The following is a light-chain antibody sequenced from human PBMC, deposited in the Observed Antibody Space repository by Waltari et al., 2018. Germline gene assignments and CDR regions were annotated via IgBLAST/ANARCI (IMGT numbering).Light chain of an antibody. CDR1: QSVGSTF. Sequence: IVLTQSPGTLSLSPGETATLSCRATQSVGSTFLAWHQQKPGQAPRLLIYGASTRAPGTPDRFRGSGSGTDVTLTITRLEPEDFAVYYCQQYGRAPWTLGQGTKVEIK. J-gene: IGKJ1*01. CDR2: GAS. CDR3: QQYGRAPWT. V-gene: IGKV3-20*01.